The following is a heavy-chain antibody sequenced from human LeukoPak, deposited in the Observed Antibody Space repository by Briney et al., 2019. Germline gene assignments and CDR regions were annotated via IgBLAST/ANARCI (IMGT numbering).Heavy chain of an antibody. D-gene: IGHD3-10*01. Sequence: ASVNVSCKASGYSFTSYDINWVRQATGQGLEWMGWMNPNSGNTGYAQKFQGRVTMTRSTSISTVYMELSSLRSEDTAVYYCARVQRVTFPLKYYFDYWGQGTLVTVSS. CDR2: MNPNSGNT. V-gene: IGHV1-8*01. J-gene: IGHJ4*02. CDR1: GYSFTSYD. CDR3: ARVQRVTFPLKYYFDY.